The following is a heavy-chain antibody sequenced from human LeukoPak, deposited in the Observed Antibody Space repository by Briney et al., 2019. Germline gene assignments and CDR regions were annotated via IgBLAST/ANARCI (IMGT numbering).Heavy chain of an antibody. CDR2: IKLDGSEK. V-gene: IGHV3-7*04. CDR1: GFTFSSYW. J-gene: IGHJ4*02. Sequence: GGSLRLSCAASGFTFSSYWMSWVRQAPGKGLEWVANIKLDGSEKYYVDSVKGRFTISRDNAKNSLYLQMNSLRAEDTAVYYCASDREYYYGSGSFDYWGQGTLVTAPS. CDR3: ASDREYYYGSGSFDY. D-gene: IGHD3-10*01.